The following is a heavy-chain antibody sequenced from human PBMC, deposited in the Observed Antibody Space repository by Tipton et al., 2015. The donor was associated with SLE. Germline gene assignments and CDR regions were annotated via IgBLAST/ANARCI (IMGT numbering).Heavy chain of an antibody. J-gene: IGHJ3*02. CDR1: GFTFSSYA. D-gene: IGHD3-22*01. CDR3: ARDPYYDSSGDAFDI. V-gene: IGHV3-23*01. CDR2: ISGSGGST. Sequence: SLRLSCAASGFTFSSYAMSWVRQAPGKGLEWVSAISGSGGSTYYADSVKGRFTISRDNSKNTLYLQMNSLRAEDTAVYYCARDPYYDSSGDAFDIWGQGTMVTVSS.